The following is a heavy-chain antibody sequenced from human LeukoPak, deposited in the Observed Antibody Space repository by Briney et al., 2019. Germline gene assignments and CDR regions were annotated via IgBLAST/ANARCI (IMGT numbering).Heavy chain of an antibody. J-gene: IGHJ6*03. D-gene: IGHD2-2*02. CDR1: GFTFSSYG. V-gene: IGHV3-33*06. CDR3: AKDRVYCSSTSCYTLDYYYYYYMDV. Sequence: PGGSLRLSCAASGFTFSSYGMHWVRQAPGKGLEWVAVICYDGSNKYYADSVKGRFTISRDNSKNTLYLQMNSLRAEDTAVYYCAKDRVYCSSTSCYTLDYYYYYYMDVWGKGTTVTVSS. CDR2: ICYDGSNK.